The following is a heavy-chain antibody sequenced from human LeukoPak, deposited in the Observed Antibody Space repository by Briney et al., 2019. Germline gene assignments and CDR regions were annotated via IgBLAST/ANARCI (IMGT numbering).Heavy chain of an antibody. CDR2: IYYSGST. CDR1: GGSISSSSHY. CDR3: ARRGASSSEEY. D-gene: IGHD6-6*01. Sequence: SETLSLTCTVSGGSISSSSHYWGWTRQPPGKGLEWIGSIYYSGSTYYNPSLESRVTISVDTSKNQFSLKVSSVTAADTAVYYCARRGASSSEEYWGQGTLVIVSS. J-gene: IGHJ4*02. V-gene: IGHV4-39*01.